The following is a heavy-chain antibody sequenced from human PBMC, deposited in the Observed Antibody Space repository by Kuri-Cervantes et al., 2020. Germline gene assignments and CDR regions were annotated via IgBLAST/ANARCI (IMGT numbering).Heavy chain of an antibody. V-gene: IGHV4-34*01. D-gene: IGHD1-20*01. CDR2: INHSGST. J-gene: IGHJ4*02. Sequence: SETLSLTCAVYGGSFSGYYWSWIRQPPGKGLEWIGEINHSGSTNYNPSLKSRVTISVDTSKNQFSLKLSSVTAADTAVYYCARGRYNWNDGDENFDYWGQGTLVTVSS. CDR1: GGSFSGYY. CDR3: ARGRYNWNDGDENFDY.